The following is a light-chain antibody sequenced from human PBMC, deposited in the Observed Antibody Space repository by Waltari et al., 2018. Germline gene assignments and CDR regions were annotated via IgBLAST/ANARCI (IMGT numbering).Light chain of an antibody. V-gene: IGLV2-11*01. CDR3: CSYAGAYTFV. CDR1: INDVGVEDY. CDR2: DVF. J-gene: IGLJ3*02. Sequence: QSALTQPHSVSASPGQSVTIPCSGSINDVGVEDYVSWYQQLPGKAPKLILYDVFKRPSGVPSRFSGSKYGTTASLTFSGLQTDDEATYYCCSYAGAYTFVFGGGTKLTVL.